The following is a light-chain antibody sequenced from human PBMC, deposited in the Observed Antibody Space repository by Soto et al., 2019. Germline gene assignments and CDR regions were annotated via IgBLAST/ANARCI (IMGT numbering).Light chain of an antibody. CDR1: QSINSN. CDR2: GAS. Sequence: EIVMTQSPGTLSVSPGERATLSCRASQSINSNLAWYQQRPGQAPRLLIYGASTRAIGIPARFSGSGSGTEFTLTISSLQSEDFAVYYCQQYDNWPPWTFGQGTKV. V-gene: IGKV3-15*01. CDR3: QQYDNWPPWT. J-gene: IGKJ1*01.